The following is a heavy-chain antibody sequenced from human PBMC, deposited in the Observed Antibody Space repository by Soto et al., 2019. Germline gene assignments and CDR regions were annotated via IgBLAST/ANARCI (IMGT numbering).Heavy chain of an antibody. V-gene: IGHV1-2*04. J-gene: IGHJ6*03. CDR1: GYTFTGYY. D-gene: IGHD1-7*01. CDR2: INPNSGGT. CDR3: GRDSIEERVSITGTTEDYYYYMDV. Sequence: ASVKVSSKASGYTFTGYYMHWVRQAPGQGLEWMGWINPNSGGTNYAQKFQGWVTMTRDTSISTAYMELSRLRSDDTAVYYCGRDSIEERVSITGTTEDYYYYMDVWGKGTTVTVSS.